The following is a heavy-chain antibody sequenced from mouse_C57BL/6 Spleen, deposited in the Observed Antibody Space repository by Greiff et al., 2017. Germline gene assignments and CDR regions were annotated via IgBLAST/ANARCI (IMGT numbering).Heavy chain of an antibody. CDR2: ISNLAYSI. D-gene: IGHD4-1*01. Sequence: EVKVEESGGGLVQPGGSLKLSCAASGFTFSDYGMAWVRQAPRKGPEWVAFISNLAYSIYYADTVTGRFTISRENAKNTLYLEMSSLRSEDTAMYYCARRANWEGAMDYWGQGTSVTVSS. CDR3: ARRANWEGAMDY. J-gene: IGHJ4*01. CDR1: GFTFSDYG. V-gene: IGHV5-15*04.